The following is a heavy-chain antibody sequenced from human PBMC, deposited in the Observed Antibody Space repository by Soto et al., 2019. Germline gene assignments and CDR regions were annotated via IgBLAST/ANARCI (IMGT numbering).Heavy chain of an antibody. V-gene: IGHV1-69*04. Sequence: ASVKVSCKASGGTFSSYTISWVRQAPGQGLEWMGRIIPILGIANYAQKFQGRVTITADKSTSTAYMELSSLRSEDTAVYYCARDRGRGIAAAGIDYWGQGTLVTGSS. D-gene: IGHD6-13*01. CDR1: GGTFSSYT. CDR3: ARDRGRGIAAAGIDY. CDR2: IIPILGIA. J-gene: IGHJ4*02.